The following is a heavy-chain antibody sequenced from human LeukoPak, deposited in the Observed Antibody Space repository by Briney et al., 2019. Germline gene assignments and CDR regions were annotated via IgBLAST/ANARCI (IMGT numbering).Heavy chain of an antibody. V-gene: IGHV4-34*01. CDR3: ARHGVCGSSTSCYPPFFDY. Sequence: SETPSLTCAVYGGSFSGYYWSWIRQPPGKGLEWIGEINNSGSTNYNPSLKSRVTISVDTSKNQFSLKLSSVTAADTAVYYCARHGVCGSSTSCYPPFFDYWGQGTLVTVSS. CDR2: INNSGST. D-gene: IGHD2-2*01. J-gene: IGHJ4*02. CDR1: GGSFSGYY.